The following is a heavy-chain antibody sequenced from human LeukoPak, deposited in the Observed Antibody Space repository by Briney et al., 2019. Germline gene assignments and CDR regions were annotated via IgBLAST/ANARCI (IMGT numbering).Heavy chain of an antibody. D-gene: IGHD6-13*01. CDR2: ISGSGGST. V-gene: IGHV3-23*01. Sequence: SGGSLRLSCAASGFTFSSYAMSWVRQAPGKGLEWVSAISGSGGSTYYADSVKGRFTISRDNSKNTLYLQMNSLRAEDTAVYYCAKSYGYSSSWYERGHAFDIWGQGTMATVSS. CDR1: GFTFSSYA. CDR3: AKSYGYSSSWYERGHAFDI. J-gene: IGHJ3*02.